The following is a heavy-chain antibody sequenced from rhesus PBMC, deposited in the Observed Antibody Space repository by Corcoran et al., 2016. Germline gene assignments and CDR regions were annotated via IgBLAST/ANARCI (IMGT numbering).Heavy chain of an antibody. D-gene: IGHD3-22*01. CDR2: ISYSGST. J-gene: IGHJ6*01. Sequence: QVQLQESGPGLVKPSETLSLTCAVSGSSISSSYYYWSWIRQAPGKGLEWIGYISYSGSTSYNPSLKSRVTISRDTSKNQFSLKLSSVTAADTAVYYCAREKINYYYGLDSWGQGVVVTVSS. CDR3: AREKINYYYGLDS. CDR1: GSSISSSYYY. V-gene: IGHV4-122*02.